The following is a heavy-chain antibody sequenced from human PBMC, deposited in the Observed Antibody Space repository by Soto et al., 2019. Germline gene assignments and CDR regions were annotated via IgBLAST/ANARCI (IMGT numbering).Heavy chain of an antibody. CDR2: INPNSGGT. J-gene: IGHJ6*04. Sequence: ASVRVSCKASGYTFTGYYMHWVRQAPGQGLEWMGWINPNSGGTNYAQKFQGWVTMTRDTSISTAYMELSRLRSDDTAVYYCARDLGGHCGGDCPQPGYYGMHVWAEGTPVTVNS. D-gene: IGHD2-21*02. CDR3: ARDLGGHCGGDCPQPGYYGMHV. CDR1: GYTFTGYY. V-gene: IGHV1-2*04.